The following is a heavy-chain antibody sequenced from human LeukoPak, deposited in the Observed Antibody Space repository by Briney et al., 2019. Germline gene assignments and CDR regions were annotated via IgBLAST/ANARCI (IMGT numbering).Heavy chain of an antibody. D-gene: IGHD3-3*01. J-gene: IGHJ6*04. CDR2: ISSSSSYI. V-gene: IGHV3-21*01. CDR1: GFTFSRYS. Sequence: PGGSLRLSCAASGFTFSRYSMNWVRQAPGKGLEWVSSISSSSSYIYYADSVKGRFTISRDNAKNSLYLQMNSLRAEDTAVYYCAGRDFWSGYYSEDVWGKGTTVTVSS. CDR3: AGRDFWSGYYSEDV.